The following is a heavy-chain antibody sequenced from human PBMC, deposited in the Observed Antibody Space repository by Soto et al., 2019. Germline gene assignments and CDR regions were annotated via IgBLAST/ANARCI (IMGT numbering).Heavy chain of an antibody. Sequence: ASVKVSCKASGYTFTGYYMHWVRQAPGQGLEWMGWINPNSGGTNYAQKFQGWVTMTRDTSISTAYMELSRLRSDDTAAYYCARSSHSSGWNNFDYWGQGTLVTVSS. J-gene: IGHJ4*02. D-gene: IGHD6-19*01. V-gene: IGHV1-2*04. CDR2: INPNSGGT. CDR3: ARSSHSSGWNNFDY. CDR1: GYTFTGYY.